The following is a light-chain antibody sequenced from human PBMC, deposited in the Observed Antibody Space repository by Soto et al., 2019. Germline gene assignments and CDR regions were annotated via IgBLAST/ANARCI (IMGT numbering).Light chain of an antibody. CDR1: SSDVGDYNY. Sequence: QSALTQPPSASGTPGQSVTIPCTGISSDVGDYNYVSWYQQHPGKAPKLVIYEVSRRPSGVPDRFSGSKSGNTASLTVSGLQAEDEADYYCSSNAGSNNLVFGGGTKVTVL. CDR3: SSNAGSNNLV. V-gene: IGLV2-8*01. J-gene: IGLJ2*01. CDR2: EVS.